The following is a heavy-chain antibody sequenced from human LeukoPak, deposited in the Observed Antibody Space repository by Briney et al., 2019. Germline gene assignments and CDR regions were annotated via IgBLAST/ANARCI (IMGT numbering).Heavy chain of an antibody. CDR2: LNPNSGNT. Sequence: GASVKVSCKASGYTFTSYDINWVRQATGQGLEWMGWLNPNSGNTGYAQKFQGRVTMTRNTSISTAYMELSSLRSEDTAVYYCARAGSRLRWQRNWFDPWGQGTLVTVSS. V-gene: IGHV1-8*01. CDR1: GYTFTSYD. CDR3: ARAGSRLRWQRNWFDP. J-gene: IGHJ5*02. D-gene: IGHD4-23*01.